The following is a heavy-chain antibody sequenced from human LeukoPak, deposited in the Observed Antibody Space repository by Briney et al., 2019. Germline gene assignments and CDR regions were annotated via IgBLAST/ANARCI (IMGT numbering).Heavy chain of an antibody. D-gene: IGHD1-26*01. CDR1: GYSISSGYY. CDR3: ARVVSGSYELDY. CDR2: IYHSGST. Sequence: SETLSLTCTLSGYSISSGYYWGWIRQPPGTGLEWIGCIYHSGSTYYNPSLKSRVNISVDTPKNQFSLKLSSVTAADTAVYYCARVVSGSYELDYWGQGTLVSVST. J-gene: IGHJ4*02. V-gene: IGHV4-38-2*02.